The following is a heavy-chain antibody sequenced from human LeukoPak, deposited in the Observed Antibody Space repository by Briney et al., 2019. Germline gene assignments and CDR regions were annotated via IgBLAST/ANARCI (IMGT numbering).Heavy chain of an antibody. CDR1: GFTFTSSA. D-gene: IGHD5-18*01. Sequence: SVKVSCKASGFTFTSSAVQWVRQARGQRLEWIGWIVVGSGNTNYAQQFQERVTITRDMSTSTAYMGLSSLRSEDTAVYYCAARSGYSYGTFDYWGQGTLVTVSS. J-gene: IGHJ4*02. V-gene: IGHV1-58*01. CDR2: IVVGSGNT. CDR3: AARSGYSYGTFDY.